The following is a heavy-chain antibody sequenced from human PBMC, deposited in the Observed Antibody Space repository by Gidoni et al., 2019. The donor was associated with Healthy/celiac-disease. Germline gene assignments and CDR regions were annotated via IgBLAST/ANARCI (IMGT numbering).Heavy chain of an antibody. V-gene: IGHV3-21*01. CDR1: GFTFSSYS. CDR2: ISSSSSYI. CDR3: ARDRTAMVRYYFDY. J-gene: IGHJ4*02. Sequence: EVQLVESGGGLGKPGGSLRPSCAACGFTFSSYSMNWVRQAPGKGLEWVSSISSSSSYIYYADSVKGRFTISRDNAKNSLYLQMNSLRAEDTAVYYCARDRTAMVRYYFDYWGQGTLVTVSS. D-gene: IGHD5-18*01.